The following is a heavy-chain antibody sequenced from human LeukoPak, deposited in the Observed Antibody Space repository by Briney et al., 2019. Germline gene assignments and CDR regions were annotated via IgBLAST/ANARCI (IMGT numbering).Heavy chain of an antibody. CDR3: ARDRQIAY. CDR2: IKQDGSEK. Sequence: LEWLPNIKQDGSEKHYVHSVKGRFTLSRDDAKNSLYLQMNSLRAEDTAVYYCARDRQIAYWGQGTLVTVS. V-gene: IGHV3-7*01. J-gene: IGHJ4*02.